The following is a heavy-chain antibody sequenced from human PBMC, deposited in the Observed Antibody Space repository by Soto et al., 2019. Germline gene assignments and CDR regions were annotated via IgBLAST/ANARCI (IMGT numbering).Heavy chain of an antibody. CDR2: IDWDDDK. V-gene: IGHV2-70*01. CDR1: GFSLSTSGMC. CDR3: ARGYYYDSSGYYPLDY. D-gene: IGHD3-22*01. Sequence: SGPTLVNPTQTLTLTCTFSGFSLSTSGMCVSWIRQPPGKALEWLALIDWDDDKYYSTSLKTRLTISKDTSKNQVVLTMTNMDPVDTATYYCARGYYYDSSGYYPLDYWGQGTLVTVSS. J-gene: IGHJ4*02.